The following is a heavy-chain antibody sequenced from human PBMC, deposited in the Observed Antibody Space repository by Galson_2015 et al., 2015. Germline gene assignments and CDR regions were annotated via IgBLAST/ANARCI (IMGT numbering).Heavy chain of an antibody. V-gene: IGHV1-69*13. CDR2: IIPIFGTA. CDR3: ARHGYCSGGSCYSGGWLDP. Sequence: SVKVSCKASGGTFSSYAISWVRQAPGQGLEWMGGIIPIFGTANYAQKFQGRVTITADESTSTAYMELSSLKASDTAMYYCARHGYCSGGSCYSGGWLDPWGQGTLVIVSS. J-gene: IGHJ5*02. D-gene: IGHD2-15*01. CDR1: GGTFSSYA.